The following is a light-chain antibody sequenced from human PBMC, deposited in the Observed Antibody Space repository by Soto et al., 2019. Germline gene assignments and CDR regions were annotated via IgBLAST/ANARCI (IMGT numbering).Light chain of an antibody. J-gene: IGLJ2*01. CDR2: DNY. Sequence: QSVLTQPPSVSATPGQKVTISCSGSSSNIGNNYVSWYQQFPGAAPKPLIYDNYWRPSGIPDRFSASKSGTSATLGITGLQTGDEAYYYCATCDSSLRAVVVGGGTKLTVL. CDR1: SSNIGNNY. CDR3: ATCDSSLRAVV. V-gene: IGLV1-51*01.